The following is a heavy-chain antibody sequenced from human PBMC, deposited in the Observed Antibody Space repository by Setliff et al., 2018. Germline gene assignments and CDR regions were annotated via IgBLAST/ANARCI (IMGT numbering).Heavy chain of an antibody. CDR1: GGSFSGYY. J-gene: IGHJ6*04. Sequence: PSETLSLTCAVYGGSFSGYYWTWIRQPPGKGLEWIGEINHSGSSNNNPSLKGRVSISVDTSKKQFCLKLTSVTAADTAVYYCARYGTEYGDYEIPGDVWGKGTTVTVSS. CDR3: ARYGTEYGDYEIPGDV. D-gene: IGHD4-17*01. V-gene: IGHV4-34*01. CDR2: INHSGSS.